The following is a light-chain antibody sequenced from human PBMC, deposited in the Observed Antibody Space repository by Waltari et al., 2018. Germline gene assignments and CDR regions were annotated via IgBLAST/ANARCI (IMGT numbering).Light chain of an antibody. CDR3: QQYNSYSIT. V-gene: IGKV1-5*03. CDR1: QSISSW. J-gene: IGKJ5*01. CDR2: KGS. Sequence: DIQMTQSPSTLSASVGDRVTITCRASQSISSWLAWYQQKPGKAPKVLIYKGSSLESGVPSRFSGSGSGTEFTLTISSLQPDDFATYYCQQYNSYSITFGQGTRLEIK.